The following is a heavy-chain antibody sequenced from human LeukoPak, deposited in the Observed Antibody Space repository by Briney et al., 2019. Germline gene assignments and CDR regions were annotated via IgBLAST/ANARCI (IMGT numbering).Heavy chain of an antibody. CDR1: GYTFTSYG. CDR2: INPSGGST. V-gene: IGHV1-46*01. Sequence: GASVKVSCKASGYTFTSYGISWVRQAPGQGLEWMGIINPSGGSTSYAQKFQGRVTMTRDTSTSTVYMELSSLRSEDTAVYYCARNSGSIYPFDYWGQGTLVTVSS. CDR3: ARNSGSIYPFDY. D-gene: IGHD3-22*01. J-gene: IGHJ4*02.